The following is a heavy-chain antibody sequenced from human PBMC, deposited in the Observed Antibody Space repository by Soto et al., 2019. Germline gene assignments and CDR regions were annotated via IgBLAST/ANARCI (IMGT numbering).Heavy chain of an antibody. CDR1: GGSFSGYY. J-gene: IGHJ6*02. CDR2: INHSGST. CDR3: ARSLHYYGMDV. V-gene: IGHV4-34*01. Sequence: SETLSLTCAVYGGSFSGYYWSWIRQPPGKGLEWIGEINHSGSTNYNPSLKSRVSIAADTSKNQFSLKLRSVTAADTAVYYCARSLHYYGMDVWGQGTTVTVSS.